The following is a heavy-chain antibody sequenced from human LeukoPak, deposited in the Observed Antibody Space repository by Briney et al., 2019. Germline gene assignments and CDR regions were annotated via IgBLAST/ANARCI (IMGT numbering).Heavy chain of an antibody. CDR2: IVVGSGNT. V-gene: IGHV1-58*01. J-gene: IGHJ4*02. Sequence: ASVKVSCKASGFTFTSSAVQWVRQARGQRLEWIGWIVVGSGNTNYAQKYQERVTITRDMSTSTAYMELSSLRSEDTAVYYCAAVSFRIAAAGFNVDYWGQGTLVTVSS. CDR3: AAVSFRIAAAGFNVDY. CDR1: GFTFTSSA. D-gene: IGHD6-13*01.